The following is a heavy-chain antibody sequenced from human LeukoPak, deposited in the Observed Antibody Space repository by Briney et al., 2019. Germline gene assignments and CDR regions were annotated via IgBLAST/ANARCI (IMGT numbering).Heavy chain of an antibody. CDR2: IYSSGNT. J-gene: IGHJ4*02. Sequence: PSETLSLTCAVSGASISSSNYYWGWVRQSPGKGLEWIGNIYSSGNTYYNASLKSRVTMYIDTSKNQFSLKLSSVTAADTAVYYCARHSGYYSYYFDYWGQGTLVTVSS. D-gene: IGHD3-3*01. CDR3: ARHSGYYSYYFDY. V-gene: IGHV4-39*01. CDR1: GASISSSNYY.